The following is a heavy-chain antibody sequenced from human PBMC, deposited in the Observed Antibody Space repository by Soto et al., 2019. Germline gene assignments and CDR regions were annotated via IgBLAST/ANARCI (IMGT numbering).Heavy chain of an antibody. V-gene: IGHV3-23*01. J-gene: IGHJ4*02. CDR2: ISGSDGKT. CDR3: ARWSFLDF. CDR1: GFSVSSYD. D-gene: IGHD1-26*01. Sequence: EVQLLESGGGLVRPGGSLRLSCTASGFSVSSYDLSWVRQAPGKGLEWVSTISGSDGKTYYADSVKGRFSISRDTSKTTLYLEMTSLRVEDTAVYYCARWSFLDFWGQGTRVTVS.